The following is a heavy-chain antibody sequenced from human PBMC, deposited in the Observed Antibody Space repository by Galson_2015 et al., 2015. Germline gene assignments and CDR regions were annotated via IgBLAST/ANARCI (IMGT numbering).Heavy chain of an antibody. CDR1: GYSFTSYW. Sequence: QSGAEVKKPGESLEISCKGSGYSFTSYWIGWVRQMPGKGLEWMGIIYPGGSDTRYSPSFQGQVTISADKSISTAYLQWSSLKASDTAMYYCARRYCSGGSCYSLDYWGQGTLVTVSS. CDR3: ARRYCSGGSCYSLDY. CDR2: IYPGGSDT. V-gene: IGHV5-51*01. D-gene: IGHD2-15*01. J-gene: IGHJ4*02.